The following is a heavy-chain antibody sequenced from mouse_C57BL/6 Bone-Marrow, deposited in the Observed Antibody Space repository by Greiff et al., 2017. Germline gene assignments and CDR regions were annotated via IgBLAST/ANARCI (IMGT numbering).Heavy chain of an antibody. J-gene: IGHJ2*01. CDR1: GYTFTSYW. CDR2: IYPSDSET. CDR3: ARHYGASY. Sequence: VQLQQPGAELVRPGSSVKLSCKASGYTFTSYWMDWVKQRPGQGLEWIGNIYPSDSETHCNQKFKDKATLTVDKSSSTAYMQLSSLTSEDSAVYYCARHYGASYWGQGTTLTVSS. D-gene: IGHD1-1*01. V-gene: IGHV1-61*01.